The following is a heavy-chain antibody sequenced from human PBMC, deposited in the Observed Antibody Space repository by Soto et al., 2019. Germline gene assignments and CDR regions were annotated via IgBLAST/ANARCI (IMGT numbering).Heavy chain of an antibody. V-gene: IGHV4-30-2*01. CDR2: IYHSGSS. D-gene: IGHD5-12*01. J-gene: IGHJ4*02. CDR1: GVSIGSGGYS. Sequence: QLQLQESGSGLVKPSQTLSLTCAVSGVSIGSGGYSWNWIRQPPGKGLEWIGHIYHSGSSNYNPSLKSRVTISVDRSKTQFSLKLSSVTAADTAVYYCVRGVDMYLEYWGQGTLVTVSS. CDR3: VRGVDMYLEY.